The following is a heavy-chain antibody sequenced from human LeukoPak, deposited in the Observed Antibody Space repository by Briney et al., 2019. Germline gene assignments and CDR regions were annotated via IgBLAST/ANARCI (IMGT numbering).Heavy chain of an antibody. D-gene: IGHD3-22*01. CDR1: GFTFDDYA. V-gene: IGHV3-9*01. CDR2: ISWNSGSI. Sequence: PGGSLRLSCAASGFTFDDYAMHWVRHAPGKGLEWVSGISWNSGSIGYADSVKGRFTISRDNAKNSLYLQMNSLRAEDTALYYCAKSPPADSSGYNEYYFDYWGQGTLVTVSS. J-gene: IGHJ4*02. CDR3: AKSPPADSSGYNEYYFDY.